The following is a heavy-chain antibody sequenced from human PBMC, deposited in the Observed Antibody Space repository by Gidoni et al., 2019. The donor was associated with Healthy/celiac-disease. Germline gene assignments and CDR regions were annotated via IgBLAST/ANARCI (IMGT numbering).Heavy chain of an antibody. CDR3: ARGGRGYSYGYGGYYYGMDV. V-gene: IGHV4-34*01. CDR2: INHSGST. CDR1: GGSFSGYY. Sequence: QVQLQQWGAGLLKPSETLSLTCAVYGGSFSGYYWSWIRQPPGKGLEWIGEINHSGSTNYNPSLKSRVTTSVDTSKNQFSLKLSSVTAADTAVYYCARGGRGYSYGYGGYYYGMDVWGQGTTVTVSS. D-gene: IGHD5-18*01. J-gene: IGHJ6*02.